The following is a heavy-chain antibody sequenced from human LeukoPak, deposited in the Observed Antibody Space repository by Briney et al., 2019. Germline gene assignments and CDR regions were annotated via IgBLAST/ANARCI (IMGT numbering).Heavy chain of an antibody. Sequence: GASVKVSCKASGYTFTSYGISGVRQAPGQGLEWMGWISAYNGNTNYAQKLQGRVTMTTDTSTSTAYMELRSLRSDDTAVYYCARGRTGTNLHYYYGMDVWGQGTTVTVSS. CDR1: GYTFTSYG. CDR3: ARGRTGTNLHYYYGMDV. D-gene: IGHD1-7*01. V-gene: IGHV1-18*01. J-gene: IGHJ6*02. CDR2: ISAYNGNT.